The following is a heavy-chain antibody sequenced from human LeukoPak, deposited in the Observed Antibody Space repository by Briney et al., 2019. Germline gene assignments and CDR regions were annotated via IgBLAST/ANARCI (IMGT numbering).Heavy chain of an antibody. V-gene: IGHV1-69*05. J-gene: IGHJ4*02. D-gene: IGHD2-8*01. CDR3: ARSGYCTNGVCPDPGGD. Sequence: GASVKVSCKASGGTFSSYAISWVRQAPGQGLEWMGGIIPIFGTANYAQKFQGRVTITTDESTSTAYMELSSLRSEDTAVYYCARSGYCTNGVCPDPGGDWGQGTLVTVSS. CDR1: GGTFSSYA. CDR2: IIPIFGTA.